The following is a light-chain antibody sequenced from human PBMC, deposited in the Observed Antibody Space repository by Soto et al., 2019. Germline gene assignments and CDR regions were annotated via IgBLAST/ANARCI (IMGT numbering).Light chain of an antibody. Sequence: DIQMTQSPSTLSASVGDRVTITCRASQSISSWLAWYQQKPGKAPNLLIYKASSLESGVPSRFSGSGSGTEFTPTISSLQPDDFATYYYQQYNSYPWTFGQGTKVEIK. CDR1: QSISSW. CDR2: KAS. CDR3: QQYNSYPWT. V-gene: IGKV1-5*03. J-gene: IGKJ1*01.